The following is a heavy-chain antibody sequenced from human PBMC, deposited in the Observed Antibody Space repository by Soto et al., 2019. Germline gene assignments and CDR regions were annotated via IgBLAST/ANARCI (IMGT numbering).Heavy chain of an antibody. J-gene: IGHJ6*02. CDR1: GGTFSSSG. CDR2: IVPSLDTT. V-gene: IGHV1-69*09. Sequence: QVQLVQSGTEVKKPGSSVKVSCKASGGTFSSSGFSWVRQAPGQGLEWMGMIVPSLDTTKYAQTFQARVTNIADQYTSTAYMELSSVRSEDPAVYYGERWPRPRGTAVPYAVQVWGPGTWVIVSS. D-gene: IGHD2-21*02. CDR3: ERWPRPRGTAVPYAVQV.